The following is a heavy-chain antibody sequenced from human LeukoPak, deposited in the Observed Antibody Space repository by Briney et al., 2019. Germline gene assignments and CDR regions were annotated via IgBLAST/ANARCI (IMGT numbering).Heavy chain of an antibody. D-gene: IGHD6-19*01. Sequence: SETLSHTCAVYGGSFSGYLLSWIRQPPGKGLEWIGEINHSGSTNYNPSLKSRVTISVDTSKNQFSLKLSSVTAADTAVYYCARSWGSGWLYDIWGQGTMVTVSS. CDR2: INHSGST. J-gene: IGHJ3*02. CDR3: ARSWGSGWLYDI. V-gene: IGHV4-34*01. CDR1: GGSFSGYL.